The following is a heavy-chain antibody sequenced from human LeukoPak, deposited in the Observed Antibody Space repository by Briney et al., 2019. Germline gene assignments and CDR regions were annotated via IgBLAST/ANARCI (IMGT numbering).Heavy chain of an antibody. CDR2: LNHGGST. V-gene: IGHV4-34*01. J-gene: IGHJ3*02. Sequence: SETLSLTCAVYGGSFSDYYWSWIRQPPGKGLEWIGELNHGGSTNYNPSLKSRVSIFVDTSKYQFSLKLSSVTAADTAVYYCAREDYCSGGSCYGSDAFDIWGQGTMVTVSS. D-gene: IGHD2-15*01. CDR1: GGSFSDYY. CDR3: AREDYCSGGSCYGSDAFDI.